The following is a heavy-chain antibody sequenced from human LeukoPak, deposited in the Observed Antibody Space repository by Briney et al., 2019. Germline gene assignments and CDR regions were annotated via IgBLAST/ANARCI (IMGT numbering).Heavy chain of an antibody. CDR3: TRDYYDSSGYYLFDY. J-gene: IGHJ4*02. V-gene: IGHV3-49*03. CDR2: IRSKAYGGTT. Sequence: SLRLSCTASGFTFGDYAMSWFRQAPGKGLEWVGFIRSKAYGGTTEYAASVKGRFTISRDDSKSIAYLQMNSLKTEDTAVYYCTRDYYDSSGYYLFDYWGQGTLVTVSS. D-gene: IGHD3-22*01. CDR1: GFTFGDYA.